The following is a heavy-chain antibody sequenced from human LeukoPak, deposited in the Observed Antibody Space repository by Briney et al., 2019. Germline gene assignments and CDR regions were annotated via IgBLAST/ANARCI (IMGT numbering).Heavy chain of an antibody. Sequence: PGGSLGLSCAASGFTFGDHIMNWVRQLPGKGLEWVAYVSGSGSTVYYADSVKGRFTVSRDNGKSSLYLQMNSLRVEDTALYYCVRQFASWGQGTLVTVSS. CDR1: GFTFGDHI. V-gene: IGHV3-48*01. J-gene: IGHJ4*02. CDR3: VRQFAS. CDR2: VSGSGSTV.